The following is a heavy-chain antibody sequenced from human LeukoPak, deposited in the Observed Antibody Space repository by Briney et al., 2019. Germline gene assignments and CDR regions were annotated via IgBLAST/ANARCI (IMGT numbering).Heavy chain of an antibody. CDR2: INPNNGDT. J-gene: IGHJ5*01. V-gene: IGHV1-2*02. CDR3: ARARDYDVSFDS. CDR1: GYTFTAYY. Sequence: GASVKVSCKASGYTFTAYYLHWGRQAPGQGLQWVGWINPNNGDTNSAQKFQGRVTMTRDTSNSTAYMELSRLRSDDTAVYYCARARDYDVSFDSWGQGPLVTVSS. D-gene: IGHD5-12*01.